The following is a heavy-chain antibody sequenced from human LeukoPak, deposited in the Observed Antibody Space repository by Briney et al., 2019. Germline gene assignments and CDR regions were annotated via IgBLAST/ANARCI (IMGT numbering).Heavy chain of an antibody. Sequence: GGSLRLSCAASGFTFYTYSMNWVRQAPGKGLEWVSSISSSGTYTYYADSVKGRFTISRDNSKNTLYLQMNSLRAEDTAVYYCASTILTGSDNDYWGQGTLVTVSS. CDR1: GFTFYTYS. J-gene: IGHJ4*02. CDR2: ISSSGTYT. CDR3: ASTILTGSDNDY. D-gene: IGHD3-9*01. V-gene: IGHV3-21*01.